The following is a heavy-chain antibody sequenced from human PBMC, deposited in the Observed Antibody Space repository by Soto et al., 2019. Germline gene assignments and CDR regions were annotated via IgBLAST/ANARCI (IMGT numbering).Heavy chain of an antibody. CDR2: ISYDGKYI. Sequence: GGSLRLSCEASGFAFSSYAMHWVRQAPGKGLEWVGVISYDGKYIYYADSVKGRFTISRDNSKSTLYVQVNSLRPEDTAVYYCAKGILSATIGPYAMDVWGQGTTVTVSS. V-gene: IGHV3-30*18. CDR1: GFAFSSYA. J-gene: IGHJ6*02. CDR3: AKGILSATIGPYAMDV. D-gene: IGHD3-16*01.